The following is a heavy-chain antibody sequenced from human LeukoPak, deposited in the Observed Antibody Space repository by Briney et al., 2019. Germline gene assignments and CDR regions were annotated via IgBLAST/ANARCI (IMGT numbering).Heavy chain of an antibody. V-gene: IGHV3-7*01. CDR3: ATSETSEVTFGGA. J-gene: IGHJ5*02. Sequence: GGSLRLSCAASGSTFSNYWMDWVRQAPGKGLEWVANINQDGSEKYYVDSVKGRFTVSRDNAKNSLFLQMNSLRAEDTAVYYCATSETSEVTFGGAWGQGTLVTVSS. D-gene: IGHD3-16*01. CDR2: INQDGSEK. CDR1: GSTFSNYW.